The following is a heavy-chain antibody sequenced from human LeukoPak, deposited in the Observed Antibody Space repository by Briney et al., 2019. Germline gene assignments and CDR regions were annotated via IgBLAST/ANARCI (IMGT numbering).Heavy chain of an antibody. V-gene: IGHV1-2*02. CDR3: ARDPIVRRIAVAGTESNWFDT. CDR2: INPNSGGT. CDR1: GYTFTGYY. D-gene: IGHD6-19*01. Sequence: ASVKVSCKASGYTFTGYYMHWVRQAPGQGVEGMGWINPNSGGTRYAKKFQGRVTMTRDMSTSTVYIELSSMRSEDTAMYYCARDPIVRRIAVAGTESNWFDTWGQGTLVTVSS. J-gene: IGHJ5*02.